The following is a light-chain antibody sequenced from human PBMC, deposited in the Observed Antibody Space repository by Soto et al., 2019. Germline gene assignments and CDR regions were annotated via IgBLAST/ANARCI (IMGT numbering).Light chain of an antibody. CDR3: QQYNNWPPQ. CDR2: AAS. J-gene: IGKJ2*01. Sequence: EIVMTQSPATISVSPGERATLSCRTNQSVSSNLAWYQQKAGQAPRPLSYAASTRATGIPARFSGSGSETEFTLTISSLQSEDFAVYYCQQYNNWPPQFGQATKLEFK. V-gene: IGKV3D-15*01. CDR1: QSVSSN.